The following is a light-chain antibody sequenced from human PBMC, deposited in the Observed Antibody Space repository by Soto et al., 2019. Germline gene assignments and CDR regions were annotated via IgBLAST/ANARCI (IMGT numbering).Light chain of an antibody. V-gene: IGKV3-20*01. Sequence: EIVLTQSPGTLSLSPGETATLSCRASQSLTSSYLAWYQQRPGQAPSLLIYGVSSRATGIPDRFSGSGSGTDFTLTITRLEPEDFAVYYCQHYGYSLWTFGQGTRLEI. J-gene: IGKJ5*01. CDR2: GVS. CDR1: QSLTSSY. CDR3: QHYGYSLWT.